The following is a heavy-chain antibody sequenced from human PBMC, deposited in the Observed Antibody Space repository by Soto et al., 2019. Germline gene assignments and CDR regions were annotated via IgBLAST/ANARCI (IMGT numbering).Heavy chain of an antibody. CDR1: GFTFSSYA. Sequence: GGSLRLSCAASGFTFSSYAMSWVRQAPGKGLEWVSAISGSGGSTYYADSVKGRFTISRDNSKNTLYLQMNSLRAEDTAVYYCAKSGPVGGSYPYYYYGMDVWGQGTTVTVSS. J-gene: IGHJ6*02. CDR2: ISGSGGST. D-gene: IGHD1-26*01. CDR3: AKSGPVGGSYPYYYYGMDV. V-gene: IGHV3-23*01.